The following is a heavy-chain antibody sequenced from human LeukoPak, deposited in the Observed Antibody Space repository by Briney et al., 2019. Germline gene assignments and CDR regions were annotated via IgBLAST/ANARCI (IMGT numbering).Heavy chain of an antibody. CDR1: GFSFGGFA. V-gene: IGHV3-23*01. CDR2: VSGSGGSA. J-gene: IGHJ4*02. Sequence: GGSLRLSCEASGFSFGGFAMSWVRQAPGMGLEWVSTVSGSGGSAFYADSVQGRFTLSRDNARNTVYLEMNSLRAEDTAIYYCAKYSRGYGSAYLDHWGQGALVTVSS. D-gene: IGHD1-26*01. CDR3: AKYSRGYGSAYLDH.